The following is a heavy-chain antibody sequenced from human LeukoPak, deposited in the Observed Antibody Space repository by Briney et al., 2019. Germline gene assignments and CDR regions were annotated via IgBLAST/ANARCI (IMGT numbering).Heavy chain of an antibody. CDR2: ISSGSSYI. CDR1: GFIFNSYS. D-gene: IGHD1-1*01. V-gene: IGHV3-21*01. Sequence: GGSLRLSCVGSGFIFNSYSMNWVRQAPGKGLEWVSSISSGSSYIYYEDSVEGRFTASRDNAKNSLYLQMNSLGAEDTAVYYCTRDRPGDGAFDIWGQGTKVTVAS. CDR3: TRDRPGDGAFDI. J-gene: IGHJ3*02.